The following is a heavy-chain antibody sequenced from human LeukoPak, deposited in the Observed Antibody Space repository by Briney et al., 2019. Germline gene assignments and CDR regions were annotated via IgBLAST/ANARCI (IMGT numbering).Heavy chain of an antibody. J-gene: IGHJ3*02. CDR3: AKGTCIASRCYGNAFDI. CDR1: GFIFNNYA. CDR2: ITNTGGRI. Sequence: GGTLRLSCTASGFIFNNYAMSWVRQAPGKGLQWVSTITNTGGRIDYVESVKGRFTISRDNSNNTLSLQMNSLRPEDTATYYCAKGTCIASRCYGNAFDIWGQGTVVTVSS. D-gene: IGHD2-15*01. V-gene: IGHV3-23*01.